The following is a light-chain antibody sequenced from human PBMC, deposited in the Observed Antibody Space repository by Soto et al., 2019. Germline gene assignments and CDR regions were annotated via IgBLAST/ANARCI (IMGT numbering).Light chain of an antibody. CDR1: QRVDSNS. Sequence: EFVLTQSPGALAVSPGETVTLSCRASQRVDSNSLAWYHHKPGLAPRLLIFGASTRDSRIPYRFSGSGSGKDLTLTIARLEPEDSGLYYCQQYVASPRPFGGGTRV. CDR3: QQYVASPRP. V-gene: IGKV3-20*01. J-gene: IGKJ4*02. CDR2: GAS.